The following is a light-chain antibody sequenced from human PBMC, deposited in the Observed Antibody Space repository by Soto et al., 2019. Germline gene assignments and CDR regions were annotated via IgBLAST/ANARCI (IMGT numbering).Light chain of an antibody. CDR2: EGS. Sequence: QSALTQPASVSGSPGQSITISCTGTSSDIGSYNLVSWYQQHPGKAPKLMIYEGSKRPSGVTNRFSGSKSGNTASLTISGLQADANSSTYVVFGGGTQLTVL. J-gene: IGLJ2*01. CDR3: V. V-gene: IGLV2-23*01. CDR1: SSDIGSYNL.